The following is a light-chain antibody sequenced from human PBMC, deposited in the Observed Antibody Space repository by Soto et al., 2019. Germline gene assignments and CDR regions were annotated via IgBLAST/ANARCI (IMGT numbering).Light chain of an antibody. CDR3: MQALQTPIT. CDR1: QSLLQSNGYNY. CDR2: LGS. V-gene: IGKV2-28*01. J-gene: IGKJ5*01. Sequence: DLVMIQSPLSLPVTPGEPASISCRSSQSLLQSNGYNYLDWYLQKPGQSPQLLIYLGSTRASGVPDRFSGSGSGTDFTLKISRVEAEDVGVYYCMQALQTPITFGQGTRLEMK.